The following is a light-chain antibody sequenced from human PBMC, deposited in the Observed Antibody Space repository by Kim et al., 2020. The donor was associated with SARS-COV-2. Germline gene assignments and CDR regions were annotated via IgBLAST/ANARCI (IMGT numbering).Light chain of an antibody. V-gene: IGLV1-40*01. CDR2: GNS. CDR3: QSYDSSLSGSEV. J-gene: IGLJ3*02. Sequence: QAVLTQPPSVSGAPGQRVTISCTGSSSNIGAGYDVHWYQQLPGTAPKLLIYGNSNRPSGVPDRFSGSKSGTSASLAIPGLQAGDEADYYCQSYDSSLSGSEVFGGGTQLTVL. CDR1: SSNIGAGYD.